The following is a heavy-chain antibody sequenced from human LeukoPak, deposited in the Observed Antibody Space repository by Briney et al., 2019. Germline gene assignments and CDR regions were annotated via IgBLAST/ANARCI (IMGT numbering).Heavy chain of an antibody. CDR3: ARESRGVRGGTDY. CDR1: GYTFTGYY. D-gene: IGHD3-10*01. CDR2: ISAYNGNT. V-gene: IGHV1-18*04. Sequence: ASVKVSCKASGYTFTGYYMHWVRQAPGQGLEWMGWISAYNGNTNYAQKLQGRVTMTTDTSTSTDYMELRSLRSDDTAVYYCARESRGVRGGTDYWGQGTLVTVSS. J-gene: IGHJ4*02.